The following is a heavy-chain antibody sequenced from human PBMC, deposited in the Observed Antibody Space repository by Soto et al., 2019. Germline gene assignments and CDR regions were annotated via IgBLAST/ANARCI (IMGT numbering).Heavy chain of an antibody. J-gene: IGHJ4*02. Sequence: ASVKVSCEASGYTFTTYYMYWVRQAPGQGLEWMGIINPSGGSTSFAQKFQGRVTMTRDTSTSTVYMELISLTSEDTAVYYCARDVGMASRPYLDYWGQGTLVTVPQ. CDR1: GYTFTTYY. V-gene: IGHV1-46*01. CDR2: INPSGGST. D-gene: IGHD6-6*01. CDR3: ARDVGMASRPYLDY.